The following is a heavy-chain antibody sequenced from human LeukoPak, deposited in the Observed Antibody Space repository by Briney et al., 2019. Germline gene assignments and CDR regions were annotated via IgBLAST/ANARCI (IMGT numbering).Heavy chain of an antibody. CDR1: GGSISSGGYY. Sequence: SETLSLTCSVSGGSISSGGYYWSWIRQHPGKGLEWIGYIYYSGSTYYNPSLKSRVTISVDTSKNQFSLKLSSVTAADTAVYYCARDLDPPHYGMDVWGQGTTVTVSS. CDR2: IYYSGST. V-gene: IGHV4-31*03. CDR3: ARDLDPPHYGMDV. D-gene: IGHD3-9*01. J-gene: IGHJ6*02.